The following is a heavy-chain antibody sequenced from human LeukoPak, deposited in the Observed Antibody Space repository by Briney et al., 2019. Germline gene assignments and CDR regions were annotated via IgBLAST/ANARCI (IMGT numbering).Heavy chain of an antibody. CDR1: GDTMSNYY. Sequence: SEALSLTCTVSGDTMSNYYWTWIRQPAGKGLEWIGRIYYSGNADYNQTLNGRVTMSIDTSKNQFSLKLASVTAADTAVYYCARQTGSGLFVLPGGQGTLVTVSS. D-gene: IGHD3/OR15-3a*01. J-gene: IGHJ4*02. CDR2: IYYSGNA. V-gene: IGHV4-4*07. CDR3: ARQTGSGLFVLP.